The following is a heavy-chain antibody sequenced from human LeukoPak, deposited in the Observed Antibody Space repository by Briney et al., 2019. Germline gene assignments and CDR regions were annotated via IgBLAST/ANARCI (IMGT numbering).Heavy chain of an antibody. CDR1: GASISSYD. CDR2: IYNSGST. V-gene: IGHV4-59*08. D-gene: IGHD2-21*01. CDR3: ARHSIVAGAFDI. Sequence: PSETLSLTCTVSGASISSYDWSWIRQPPGKGLDWVANIYNSGSTNNNPSLKSRVTISVDTSKNQFSLKMSSVTAADTAVYYCARHSIVAGAFDIWGQGTMVTVSS. J-gene: IGHJ3*02.